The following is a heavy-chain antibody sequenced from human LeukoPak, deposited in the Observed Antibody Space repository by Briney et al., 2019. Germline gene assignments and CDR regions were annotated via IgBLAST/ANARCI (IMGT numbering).Heavy chain of an antibody. CDR1: GFTFSIYA. CDR3: AKERRLTTAFDY. Sequence: PGGSLRLSCAASGFTFSIYAMSWVRQAPGKGLEWVSAISGSGGSTHYADSVKGRFTISRDNSKNILYLQMNGLRAEDTAVYYCAKERRLTTAFDYWGQGTLVTVSS. D-gene: IGHD4-17*01. CDR2: ISGSGGST. V-gene: IGHV3-23*01. J-gene: IGHJ4*02.